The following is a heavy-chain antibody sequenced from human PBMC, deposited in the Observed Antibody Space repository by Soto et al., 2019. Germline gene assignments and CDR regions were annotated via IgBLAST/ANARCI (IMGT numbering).Heavy chain of an antibody. Sequence: EVQLVESGGGLVQPGGSLRLSCAASGFTFSSYSMNWVRQAPGKGLEWVSYISSSSSTIYYADSVKGRFTISRDNAKNSLYLQMNSLSAEDTAVYYCAYFKDYNWFDPWGQGTLVTVSS. CDR2: ISSSSSTI. V-gene: IGHV3-48*01. D-gene: IGHD1-26*01. CDR1: GFTFSSYS. J-gene: IGHJ5*02. CDR3: AYFKDYNWFDP.